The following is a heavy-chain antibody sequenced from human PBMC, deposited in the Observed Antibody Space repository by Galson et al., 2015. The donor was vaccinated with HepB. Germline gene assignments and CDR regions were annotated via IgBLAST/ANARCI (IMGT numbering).Heavy chain of an antibody. CDR2: IYPGDSDT. CDR3: ARRRCGGDCYHAPGEAAFDI. CDR1: GSSFTSYW. D-gene: IGHD2-21*02. Sequence: QSGAEVKKPGESLKISCKGSGSSFTSYWIGWVRQMPGKGLEWMGIIYPGDSDTRYSPSFQGQVTISADKSISTAYLQWSSLKASDTAMYYCARRRCGGDCYHAPGEAAFDIWGQGTMVTVSS. J-gene: IGHJ3*02. V-gene: IGHV5-51*01.